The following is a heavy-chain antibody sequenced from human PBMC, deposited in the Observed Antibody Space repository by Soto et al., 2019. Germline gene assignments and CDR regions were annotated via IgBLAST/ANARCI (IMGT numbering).Heavy chain of an antibody. CDR3: ARGWNAEHS. V-gene: IGHV4-61*01. D-gene: IGHD1-1*01. J-gene: IGHJ4*02. Sequence: QVQLQESGPGLVKPSETLSLTCTVSGGSFSRGNYYWSWIRQPPGKGLEWIGYIYYSGSTSYNPSLERRVTISLDTSKDQCSQNLNSVAAADTAVYYCARGWNAEHSWGQGTLVTVSS. CDR1: GGSFSRGNYY. CDR2: IYYSGST.